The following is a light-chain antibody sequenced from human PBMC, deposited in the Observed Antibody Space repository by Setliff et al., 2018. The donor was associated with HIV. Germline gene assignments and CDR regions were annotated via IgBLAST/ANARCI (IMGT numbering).Light chain of an antibody. V-gene: IGLV2-23*02. CDR2: EVT. J-gene: IGLJ1*01. CDR3: CSYAGSSTDV. Sequence: QSALAQPASVSGSPGQSITIPCTGTSSDVGNYNLVSWYQQHPGTAPKLIIYEVTKRPSGVSNRFSGSKSGNTASLTISGLQAEDESDYYCCSYAGSSTDVFGSGTKVNVL. CDR1: SSDVGNYNL.